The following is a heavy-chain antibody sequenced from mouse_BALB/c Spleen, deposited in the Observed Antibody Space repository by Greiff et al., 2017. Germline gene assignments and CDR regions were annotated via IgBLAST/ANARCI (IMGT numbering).Heavy chain of an antibody. D-gene: IGHD1-1*02. CDR3: ARGGDYPAY. Sequence: EVHLVESGPELVKPGASVKISCKASGYTFTDYNMHWVKQSHGKSLEWIGYIYPYNGGTGYNQKFKSKATLTVDNSSSTAYMELRSLTSEDSAVYYCARGGDYPAYWGQGTLVTVSA. CDR2: IYPYNGGT. J-gene: IGHJ3*01. V-gene: IGHV1S29*02. CDR1: GYTFTDYN.